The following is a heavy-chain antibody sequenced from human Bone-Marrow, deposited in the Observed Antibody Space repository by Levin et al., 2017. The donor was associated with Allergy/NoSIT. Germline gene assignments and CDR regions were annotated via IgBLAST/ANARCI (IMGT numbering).Heavy chain of an antibody. Sequence: PGGSLRLSCAASGLIFSNYAMNWVRQAPGKGLEWVSQISGSGSNTHYADSVRGRFTFSRDNSNNTVYLQMNSLRADDTAVYYCAGYDTSGYHSPFNYGGQGTLVTVSS. CDR2: ISGSGSNT. CDR3: AGYDTSGYHSPFNY. J-gene: IGHJ4*02. V-gene: IGHV3-23*01. CDR1: GLIFSNYA. D-gene: IGHD3-22*01.